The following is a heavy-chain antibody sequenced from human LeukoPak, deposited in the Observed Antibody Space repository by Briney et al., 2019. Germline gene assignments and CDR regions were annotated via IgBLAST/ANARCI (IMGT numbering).Heavy chain of an antibody. CDR2: IYDSGST. J-gene: IGHJ3*01. D-gene: IGHD3-22*01. CDR1: GGSISSYY. CDR3: ARDTRYYSDSSGYPDAFDV. V-gene: IGHV4-59*01. Sequence: SETLSLTCIVSGGSISSYYWSWIRQPPGKGLEWIGYIYDSGSTNYNPSLKSRVTISVDTSKNQFSLKLNSVTAADTAVYYCARDTRYYSDSSGYPDAFDVWGQGTMVTVSS.